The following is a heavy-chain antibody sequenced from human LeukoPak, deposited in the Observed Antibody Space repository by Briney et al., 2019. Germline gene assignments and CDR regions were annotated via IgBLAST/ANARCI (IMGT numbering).Heavy chain of an antibody. CDR1: GYTFTSYG. V-gene: IGHV1-18*01. J-gene: IGHJ6*02. Sequence: ASVKVSCKVSGYTFTSYGISWVRQAPGQGLEWMGWISAYNGNTNYAQKLQGRVTMTTDTSTSTAYMELRSLRSDDTAVYYCASGILWFGELPHYGMDVWGQGTTVTVSS. CDR3: ASGILWFGELPHYGMDV. CDR2: ISAYNGNT. D-gene: IGHD3-10*01.